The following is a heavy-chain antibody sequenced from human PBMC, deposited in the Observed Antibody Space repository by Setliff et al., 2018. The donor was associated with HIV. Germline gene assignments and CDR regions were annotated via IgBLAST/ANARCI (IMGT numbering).Heavy chain of an antibody. D-gene: IGHD2-15*01. V-gene: IGHV1-69*13. J-gene: IGHJ6*02. CDR1: GYTFTSYG. CDR3: ARDSRDIVVVIAPEPEPYYYYGMDV. Sequence: SVKVSCKASGYTFTSYGISWVRQAPGQGLEWMGGIIPIFGTPNYAQKFEGRLTITADESTSTVYMELSSLRSEDTAVYYCARDSRDIVVVIAPEPEPYYYYGMDVWGEGTTVTVS. CDR2: IIPIFGTP.